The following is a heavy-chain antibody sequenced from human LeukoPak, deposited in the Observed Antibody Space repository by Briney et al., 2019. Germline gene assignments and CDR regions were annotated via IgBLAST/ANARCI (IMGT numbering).Heavy chain of an antibody. J-gene: IGHJ4*02. D-gene: IGHD4-23*01. CDR3: ARYYGGNSESDY. V-gene: IGHV1-2*02. CDR1: GYTFTGYY. Sequence: GSSVKVSCKASGYTFTGYYMHWVRQAPGQGLEWMGWINPNSGGTNYAQKFQGRVTMTRDTSISTAYMELSRLRSDDTAVYYCARYYGGNSESDYWGQGTLVTVSS. CDR2: INPNSGGT.